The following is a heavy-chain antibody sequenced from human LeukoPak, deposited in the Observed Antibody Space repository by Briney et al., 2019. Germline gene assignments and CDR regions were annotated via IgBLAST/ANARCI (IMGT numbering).Heavy chain of an antibody. CDR2: IDWDDDK. D-gene: IGHD3-22*01. J-gene: IGHJ3*02. CDR1: GFSLSTSGVG. Sequence: SGPTLVNPTQTLTLTCTFSGFSLSTSGVGVGWIRQPPEKALEWLALIDWDDDKRYSPSLKSRLTITKDTSKNQVVLTMTNMDPVDTATYYCAHRRYDNSGYRNWGTFDIWGQGRMVTVSS. CDR3: AHRRYDNSGYRNWGTFDI. V-gene: IGHV2-5*02.